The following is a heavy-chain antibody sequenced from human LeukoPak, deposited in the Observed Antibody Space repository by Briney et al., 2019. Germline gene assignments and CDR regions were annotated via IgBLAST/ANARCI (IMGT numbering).Heavy chain of an antibody. D-gene: IGHD5-18*01. J-gene: IGHJ4*02. V-gene: IGHV3-7*01. CDR2: IKQDGSEK. CDR3: ARGGYSYGYKFDY. CDR1: GFTFSSYW. Sequence: GGSLRLSCAASGFTFSSYWMSWFRQAPGKGLEWVANIKQDGSEKYYVDSVKGRFTISRDNAKNSLYLQMNSLRAEDTAVYYCARGGYSYGYKFDYWGQGTLVTVSS.